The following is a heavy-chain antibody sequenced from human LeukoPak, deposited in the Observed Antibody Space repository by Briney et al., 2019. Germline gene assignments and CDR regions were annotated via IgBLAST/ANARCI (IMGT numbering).Heavy chain of an antibody. CDR1: GFTLSTYA. D-gene: IGHD3-10*01. CDR3: ARTTTPHYYGSGSYALGY. CDR2: ISYDGSNK. J-gene: IGHJ4*02. V-gene: IGHV3-30-3*01. Sequence: GGSLRLSCAAPGFTLSTYAMHWVRQGPGKGLEWVAVISYDGSNKYYADSVKGRFTISRDNSKNTLYLQMSSLSAEDTAVYYCARTTTPHYYGSGSYALGYWGQGTLVTVPS.